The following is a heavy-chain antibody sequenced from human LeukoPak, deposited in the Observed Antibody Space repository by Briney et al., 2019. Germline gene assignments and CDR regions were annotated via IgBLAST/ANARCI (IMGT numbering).Heavy chain of an antibody. D-gene: IGHD3-10*01. V-gene: IGHV4-31*03. Sequence: SQTLSLTCTFSGASISTGGYYWTWIRQPPGEGLEWIGYIYYTGSVDYNPSLKSRLTTSLDTSKNQFSLKLNSVTAADTAVYYCAREHTYYFGSQTSTLDVWGQGTAVTVSS. CDR2: IYYTGSV. CDR3: AREHTYYFGSQTSTLDV. J-gene: IGHJ6*02. CDR1: GASISTGGYY.